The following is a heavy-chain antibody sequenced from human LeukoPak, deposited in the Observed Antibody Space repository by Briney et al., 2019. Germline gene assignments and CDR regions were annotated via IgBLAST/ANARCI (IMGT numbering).Heavy chain of an antibody. D-gene: IGHD6-13*01. CDR1: GFTFSSYW. CDR2: IKQDESEK. V-gene: IGHV3-7*01. Sequence: GGSLRLSCVASGFTFSSYWMSWVRQAPGKGLEWVANIKQDESEKYYADSVKGRFTISRDNSKNTLYLQMNSLRAEDTAVYYCARESSSSWSSNFDYWGQGTLVTVSS. J-gene: IGHJ4*02. CDR3: ARESSSSWSSNFDY.